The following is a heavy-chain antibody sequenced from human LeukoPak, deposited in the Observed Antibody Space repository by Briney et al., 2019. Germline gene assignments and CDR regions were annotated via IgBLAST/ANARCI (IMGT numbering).Heavy chain of an antibody. J-gene: IGHJ4*02. CDR1: GYTFTSYG. Sequence: ASVKVSCKASGYTFTSYGISWVRQAPGQGLEWMGWISAYNGNTNYAQKLQGRVTMTTDTSMSTAYMEQRSLRSDDTAVYYCARFFLSGSRLDYWGQGTLVTVSS. CDR2: ISAYNGNT. CDR3: ARFFLSGSRLDY. V-gene: IGHV1-18*01. D-gene: IGHD6-19*01.